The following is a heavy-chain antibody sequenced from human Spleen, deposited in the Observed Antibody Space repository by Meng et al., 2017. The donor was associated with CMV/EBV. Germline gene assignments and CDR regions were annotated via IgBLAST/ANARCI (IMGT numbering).Heavy chain of an antibody. Sequence: GESLKISCAASGFTFSNYNMGWVRQAPGKGLEWVSSISSSSSYIYYADSVKGRFTISRDNAKSSLYLQMNSLRAEDTAVYYCARVHWGNWGLFDYWGQGTLVTVSS. CDR3: ARVHWGNWGLFDY. V-gene: IGHV3-21*01. CDR1: GFTFSNYN. J-gene: IGHJ4*02. D-gene: IGHD7-27*01. CDR2: ISSSSSYI.